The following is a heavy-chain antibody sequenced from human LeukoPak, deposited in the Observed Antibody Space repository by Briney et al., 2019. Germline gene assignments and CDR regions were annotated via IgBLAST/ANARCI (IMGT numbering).Heavy chain of an antibody. V-gene: IGHV3-15*01. J-gene: IGHJ6*03. CDR2: IKSKTDGGTT. D-gene: IGHD2-8*02. CDR3: AKDTGRDYYYMDV. CDR1: GFTFSNAW. Sequence: GGSLRLSCAASGFTFSNAWMSWVRQAPGKGLEWVGRIKSKTDGGTTDYAAPVKGIFTISRDDSKNTLYLQMNSLRVEDTAVYYCAKDTGRDYYYMDVWGKGTTVTISS.